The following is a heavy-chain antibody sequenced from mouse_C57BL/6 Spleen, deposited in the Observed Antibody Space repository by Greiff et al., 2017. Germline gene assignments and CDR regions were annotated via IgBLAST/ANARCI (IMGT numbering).Heavy chain of an antibody. CDR1: GHTFTSYW. D-gene: IGHD1-1*01. CDR3: ARTTVVARYFDV. J-gene: IGHJ1*03. V-gene: IGHV1-64*01. CDR2: IHPNSGST. Sequence: QVQLQQSGAELVKPGASVKLSCKASGHTFTSYWMHWVKQRPGQGLEWIGMIHPNSGSTNYNEKFKSKATLTVDKSSSTAYMQLSSLTSEDSAVYYCARTTVVARYFDVWGTGTTVTVSA.